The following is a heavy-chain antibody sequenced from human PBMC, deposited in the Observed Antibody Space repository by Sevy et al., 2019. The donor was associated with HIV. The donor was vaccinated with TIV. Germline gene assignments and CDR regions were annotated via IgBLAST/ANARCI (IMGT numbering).Heavy chain of an antibody. CDR3: ARGYYDFWSGYDRRDAFDS. D-gene: IGHD3-3*01. CDR2: ISAYNGDK. CDR1: GYTFTSYG. J-gene: IGHJ3*02. V-gene: IGHV1-18*01. Sequence: ASVKVSCKASGYTFTSYGISWVRQAPGQGLEWMGWISAYNGDKNYAQKLQGRVTMNTDTSTRTAYMELTSLRSHDSAVYFCARGYYDFWSGYDRRDAFDSWGQGTRVTVSS.